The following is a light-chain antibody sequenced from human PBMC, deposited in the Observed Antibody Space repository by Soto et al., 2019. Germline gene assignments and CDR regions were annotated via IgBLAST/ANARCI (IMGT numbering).Light chain of an antibody. CDR3: ATWDYDVNGVI. CDR2: EGI. J-gene: IGLJ7*01. CDR1: SSTVGGFNV. Sequence: QSALTQPASVSGSPGQSITISCTGTSSTVGGFNVVSWYQQHPGKAPKVIIYEGIKRPSGVSNRFSGSNSGSTASLTISGLQAEDEADYFCATWDYDVNGVIFGGGTQLTVL. V-gene: IGLV2-23*01.